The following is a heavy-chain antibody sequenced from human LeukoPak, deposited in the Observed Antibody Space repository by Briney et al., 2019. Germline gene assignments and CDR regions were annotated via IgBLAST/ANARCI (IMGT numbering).Heavy chain of an antibody. CDR1: GFTISDFY. D-gene: IGHD5-18*01. Sequence: GGSLRLSCAASGFTISDFYMSWIRQAPGKGLEWVSYISSSGSTISYVDSVKGRFTISRDNAKNSLYLQMDSLRAEDTAVYYCARGLSGYTAMGAYWGQGTLVTVSS. J-gene: IGHJ4*02. V-gene: IGHV3-11*01. CDR2: ISSSGSTI. CDR3: ARGLSGYTAMGAY.